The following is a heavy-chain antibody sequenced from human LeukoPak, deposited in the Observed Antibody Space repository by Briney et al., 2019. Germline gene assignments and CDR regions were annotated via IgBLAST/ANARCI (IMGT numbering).Heavy chain of an antibody. V-gene: IGHV4-59*08. CDR2: IYYSGSN. CDR3: ARLITPEGVDP. CDR1: GGPISSYY. D-gene: IGHD3-10*01. J-gene: IGHJ5*02. Sequence: PSETLSLTCTVSGGPISSYYWSWIRQPPGKGLEWIEYIYYSGSNNYNASLESRVTIPVDTSKNQFSLDLSSVTAADTAVYYCARLITPEGVDPWGQGTLVTVSS.